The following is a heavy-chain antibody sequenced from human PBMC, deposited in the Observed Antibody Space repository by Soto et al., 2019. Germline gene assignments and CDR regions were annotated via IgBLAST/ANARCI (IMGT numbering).Heavy chain of an antibody. Sequence: QLVQSGAEVKKPGASVKVSCKASGFTFTIYGVTWVRQAPGQGLEWMGWVSANNLNTHYVEKFQGRVTMTTDTSTSTAYMELRSLRPDDTAVYFCARRVGLAPVYDAYDFWGQGTMVTVSS. V-gene: IGHV1-18*01. CDR1: GFTFTIYG. CDR2: VSANNLNT. J-gene: IGHJ3*01. D-gene: IGHD2-8*01. CDR3: ARRVGLAPVYDAYDF.